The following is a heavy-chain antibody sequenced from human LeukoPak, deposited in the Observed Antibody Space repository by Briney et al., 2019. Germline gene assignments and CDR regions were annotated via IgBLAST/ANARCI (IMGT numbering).Heavy chain of an antibody. D-gene: IGHD3-10*01. Sequence: GGSLSLSCAASGFTFDDYAMHWVRQAPGKGLEWVSGISWNSGSIGYADSVKGRFTISRDNAKNSLYLQMNSLRAEDTALYYCAKDNGSGSYYSWRYFDYWGQGTLVTVSS. V-gene: IGHV3-9*01. CDR2: ISWNSGSI. CDR3: AKDNGSGSYYSWRYFDY. J-gene: IGHJ4*02. CDR1: GFTFDDYA.